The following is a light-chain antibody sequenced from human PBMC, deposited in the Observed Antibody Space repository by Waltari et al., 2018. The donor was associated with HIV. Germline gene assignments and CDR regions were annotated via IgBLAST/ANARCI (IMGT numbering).Light chain of an antibody. J-gene: IGLJ2*01. CDR3: QAWDSSLVV. Sequence: SYELTQPPSVSVSPGQTASITCSGDKLGDKYACWYQQKPGQSPVLVSYQVSKRPSGIPERFSGSNSGNTDTLTISGTQAMDEADYYCQAWDSSLVVFGGGTKLTVL. CDR1: KLGDKY. CDR2: QVS. V-gene: IGLV3-1*01.